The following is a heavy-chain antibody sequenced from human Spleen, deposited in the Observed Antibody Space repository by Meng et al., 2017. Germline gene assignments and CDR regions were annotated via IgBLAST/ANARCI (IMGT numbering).Heavy chain of an antibody. Sequence: ASVKVSCKASGGTFRSYLIIWVRQAPGQGLEWMGWINTNTGNPTYAQGFTGRFVFSLDTSVSTAYLQISGLKADDTAVYYCARDGFSDCSGTSCLDYWGQGTLVTVSS. CDR2: INTNTGNP. CDR1: GGTFRSYL. J-gene: IGHJ4*02. D-gene: IGHD2-2*01. CDR3: ARDGFSDCSGTSCLDY. V-gene: IGHV7-4-1*02.